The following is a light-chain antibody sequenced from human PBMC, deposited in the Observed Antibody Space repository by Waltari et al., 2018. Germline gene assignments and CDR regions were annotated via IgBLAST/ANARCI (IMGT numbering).Light chain of an antibody. CDR3: SPYTASPPYVV. J-gene: IGLJ2*01. V-gene: IGLV2-14*03. CDR2: DVF. Sequence: QSALTQPASVSGSPGQSISISCTGISSDVGGFNFVSWYQQHPGKAPKLMIYDVFNRPSGVSTRFSGSKSDNAASLAISGLQAEDEAVYYCSPYTASPPYVVFGGGTKVTVL. CDR1: SSDVGGFNF.